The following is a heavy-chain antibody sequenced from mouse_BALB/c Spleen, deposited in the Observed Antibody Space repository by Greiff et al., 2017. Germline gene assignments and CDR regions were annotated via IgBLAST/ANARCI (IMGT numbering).Heavy chain of an antibody. Sequence: EVQLQQSGTVLARPGASVKMSCKASGYSFTSYWMHWVKQRPGQGLEWIGAIYPGNSDTSYNQKFKGKAKLTAVTSASTAYMELSSLTNEDSAVYYCTRFYYGNFPHFDYWGQGTTLTVSS. D-gene: IGHD2-1*01. J-gene: IGHJ2*01. CDR3: TRFYYGNFPHFDY. V-gene: IGHV1-5*01. CDR1: GYSFTSYW. CDR2: IYPGNSDT.